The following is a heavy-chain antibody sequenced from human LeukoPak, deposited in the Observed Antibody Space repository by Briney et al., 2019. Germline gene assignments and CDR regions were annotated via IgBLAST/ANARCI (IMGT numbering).Heavy chain of an antibody. D-gene: IGHD6-19*01. CDR1: GFTFSSYA. Sequence: HPGGSLRLSCAASGFTFSSYAMHWVRQAPGKGLEWVAVISYEYYADSVKGRFTISRDNSKNTLYLQMNSLRAEDTAVYYCARPGIAVADQYYFDYWGQGTLVTVSS. CDR2: ISYE. J-gene: IGHJ4*02. V-gene: IGHV3-30*04. CDR3: ARPGIAVADQYYFDY.